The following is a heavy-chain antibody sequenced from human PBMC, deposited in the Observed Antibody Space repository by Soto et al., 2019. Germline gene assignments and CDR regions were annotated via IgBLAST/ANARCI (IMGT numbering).Heavy chain of an antibody. D-gene: IGHD3-10*01. J-gene: IGHJ4*02. CDR2: MNPNSGNT. Sequence: ASVKVSCKASGYTFTSYDINWVRQATGQGLEWMGWMNPNSGNTDYAQKFQGRVTMTMNTSISTAYVELRSQRSEDTAVYYCARGVRGLDSWGQGTLVTVSS. CDR3: ARGVRGLDS. V-gene: IGHV1-8*01. CDR1: GYTFTSYD.